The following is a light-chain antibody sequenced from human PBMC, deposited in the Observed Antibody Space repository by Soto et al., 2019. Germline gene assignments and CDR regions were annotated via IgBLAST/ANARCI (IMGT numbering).Light chain of an antibody. CDR3: CSYAGSNSWV. CDR1: SSDVGNYDL. J-gene: IGLJ3*02. CDR2: EAT. Sequence: QSALTQPASVSGSPGQSITISCTGTSSDVGNYDLVSWYQHHPGEAPKLMIYEATRRPSGISDRFSGSKSGNTASLTISGLQAEDEADYYCCSYAGSNSWVFGGGTKVTVL. V-gene: IGLV2-23*01.